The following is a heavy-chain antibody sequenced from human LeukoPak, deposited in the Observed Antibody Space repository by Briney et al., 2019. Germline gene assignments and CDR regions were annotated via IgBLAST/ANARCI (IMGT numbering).Heavy chain of an antibody. CDR1: GGAITSDY. CDR2: IYYSGST. CDR3: AVGVATAVDY. J-gene: IGHJ4*02. D-gene: IGHD5-18*01. Sequence: SETLSLTCTVSGGAITSDYWSWIRQPPGKGLDWIGYIYYSGSTNYNPSLKSRVTISVDTSKNQFSLKLSSVTAADTAVYYCAVGVATAVDYWGQGTLVTVSS. V-gene: IGHV4-59*01.